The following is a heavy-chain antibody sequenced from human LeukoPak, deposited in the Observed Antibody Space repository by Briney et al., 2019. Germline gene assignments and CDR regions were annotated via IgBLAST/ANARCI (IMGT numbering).Heavy chain of an antibody. CDR2: ISYDGSSK. CDR3: ARGKTQIYGDFDY. J-gene: IGHJ4*02. V-gene: IGHV3-30*04. CDR1: GFTFSSYA. Sequence: GGSLRLSCAASGFTFSSYAMHWVRQAPGKGLEWVGVISYDGSSKYYADSVESRFTISRDNSKNTLFLQMNSLRAEDTAVYYCARGKTQIYGDFDYWGQGTLVTVSS. D-gene: IGHD5-12*01.